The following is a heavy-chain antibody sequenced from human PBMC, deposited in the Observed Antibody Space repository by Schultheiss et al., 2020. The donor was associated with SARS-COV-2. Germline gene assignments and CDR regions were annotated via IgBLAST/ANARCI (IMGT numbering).Heavy chain of an antibody. D-gene: IGHD3-22*01. J-gene: IGHJ4*02. V-gene: IGHV3-48*04. CDR3: ARDQISYYDSSGYSSSRG. CDR2: ISSSGSTI. Sequence: GSLSLSCAASGFTFSSYGMHWVRQAPGKGLEWVSYISSSGSTIYYADSVKGRFTISRDNAKNSLYLQMNSLRAEDTAVYYCARDQISYYDSSGYSSSRGWGQGTLVTVSS. CDR1: GFTFSSYG.